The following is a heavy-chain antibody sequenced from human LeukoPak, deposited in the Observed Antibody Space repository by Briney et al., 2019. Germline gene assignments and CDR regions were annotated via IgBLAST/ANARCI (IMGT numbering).Heavy chain of an antibody. D-gene: IGHD3-10*01. CDR2: ISGSGGST. CDR1: GFTFSSYG. J-gene: IGHJ4*02. V-gene: IGHV3-23*01. CDR3: ARHFLWFGELFQGYDY. Sequence: GGTLRLSCAASGFTFSSYGMSWVRQAPGKGLEWVSAISGSGGSTYYADSVKGRFTISRDNSKNTLYLQMNSLRAEDTAVYYCARHFLWFGELFQGYDYWGQGTLVTVSS.